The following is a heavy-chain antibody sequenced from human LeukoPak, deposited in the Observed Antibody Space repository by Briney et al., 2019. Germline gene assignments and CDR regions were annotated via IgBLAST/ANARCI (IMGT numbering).Heavy chain of an antibody. J-gene: IGHJ4*02. D-gene: IGHD3-22*01. CDR3: ARDKEDSSGFPLGY. CDR1: GFTFSSYW. Sequence: GGSLRLSCAASGFTFSSYWMHWVRQAPGKGLVWLSRINSYGSSTSYADSVKGRFTISRDNAKNTLYLQMNSLRAEDTAVYYCARDKEDSSGFPLGYWGQGTLVTVSS. V-gene: IGHV3-74*01. CDR2: INSYGSST.